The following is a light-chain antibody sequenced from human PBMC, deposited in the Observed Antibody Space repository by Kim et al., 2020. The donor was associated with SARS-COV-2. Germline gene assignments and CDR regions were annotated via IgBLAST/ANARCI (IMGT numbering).Light chain of an antibody. J-gene: IGKJ1*01. CDR1: QSVASY. CDR2: DAS. Sequence: EIVLTQSPATLSLSPGERATLSCRASQSVASYLAWYQQKPGQPPRLLIYDASNRATGIPARFSGSGSETDFTLTISSLEPEDFAVYYCQQRSNWSWTFGQGTKVDIK. CDR3: QQRSNWSWT. V-gene: IGKV3-11*01.